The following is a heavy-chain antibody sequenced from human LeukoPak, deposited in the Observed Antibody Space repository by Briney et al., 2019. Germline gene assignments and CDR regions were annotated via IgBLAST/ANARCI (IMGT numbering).Heavy chain of an antibody. D-gene: IGHD3-3*01. CDR2: MNPNSGNT. CDR3: ARASRRSYDFWSGYSYHNYMDV. CDR1: GFTFTSHD. Sequence: ASVKVSCKASGFTFTSHDINWVRQSTGQGLEWMGWMNPNSGNTGYAQKFKGRVTMTRNTSISTAYMELSSLRSEDTAVYYCARASRRSYDFWSGYSYHNYMDVWGKGTTVNVSS. J-gene: IGHJ6*03. V-gene: IGHV1-8*01.